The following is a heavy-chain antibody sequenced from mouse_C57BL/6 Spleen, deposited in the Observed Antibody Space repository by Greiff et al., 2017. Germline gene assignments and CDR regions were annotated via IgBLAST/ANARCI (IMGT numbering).Heavy chain of an antibody. J-gene: IGHJ2*01. V-gene: IGHV1-26*01. CDR2: INPNNGGT. CDR3: ARGGEGPFDY. CDR1: GYTFTDYY. Sequence: EVQLQQSGPELVKPGASVKISCKASGYTFTDYYMNWVKQSHGKSLEWIGDINPNNGGTSYNQKFKGKATLTVDKSSSTAYMELRSLTSEDSAVYYCARGGEGPFDYWGQGTTLTVS.